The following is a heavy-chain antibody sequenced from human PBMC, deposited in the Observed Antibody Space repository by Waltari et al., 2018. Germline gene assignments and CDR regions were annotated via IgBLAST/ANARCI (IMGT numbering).Heavy chain of an antibody. J-gene: IGHJ4*02. CDR3: ARDFNWGWDF. D-gene: IGHD7-27*01. Sequence: EVQLVDSGGGLVQPGGALRLSCACSGFTFSRTWMSWVRQAPGRGLEWLANIKPDGSQQYYVDSVRGRFSISRDNAKNSLYLQLNSLRAEDTAIYYCARDFNWGWDFWGQGTLVTVSS. CDR1: GFTFSRTW. CDR2: IKPDGSQQ. V-gene: IGHV3-7*03.